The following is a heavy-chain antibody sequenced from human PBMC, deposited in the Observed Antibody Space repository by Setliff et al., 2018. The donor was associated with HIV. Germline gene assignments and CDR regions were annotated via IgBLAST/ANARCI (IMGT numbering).Heavy chain of an antibody. CDR1: GYTFTNYG. V-gene: IGHV1-18*01. Sequence: ASVKVSCKASGYTFTNYGISWVRQAPGQGLEWMGWISAYSGNTHYAQKYQGRVTMTTDTSTSTAYMELRSLRSHDTAVYYCARADSSNWYHVDYWGQGTLVTVSS. CDR2: ISAYSGNT. CDR3: ARADSSNWYHVDY. J-gene: IGHJ4*02. D-gene: IGHD6-13*01.